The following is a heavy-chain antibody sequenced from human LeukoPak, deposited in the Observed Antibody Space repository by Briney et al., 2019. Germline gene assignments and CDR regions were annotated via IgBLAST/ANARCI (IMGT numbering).Heavy chain of an antibody. V-gene: IGHV1-69-2*01. J-gene: IGHJ4*02. Sequence: ATVTISCKVSGYTFTDYYMHWVQQAPGKGLEWMGLVDPEDGETIYAEKFQGRVTITADTSTDTAYMELSSLKSEDTAVYYCATILVIAAAEVPYWGQGTLVTVSS. D-gene: IGHD6-13*01. CDR3: ATILVIAAAEVPY. CDR1: GYTFTDYY. CDR2: VDPEDGET.